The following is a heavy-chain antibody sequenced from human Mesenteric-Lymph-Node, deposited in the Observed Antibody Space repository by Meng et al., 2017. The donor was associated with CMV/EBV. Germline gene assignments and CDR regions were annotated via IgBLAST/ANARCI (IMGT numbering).Heavy chain of an antibody. V-gene: IGHV3-7*01. J-gene: IGHJ4*02. CDR1: GFTLSTYW. Sequence: GESLKISCAASGFTLSTYWMTWVRQAPGKGLQWVANIEQFGSEKNYVDSAKGRFTISRDYAKNSLYLQMNSLRAEDTAVYYCALMVRGVLTPGGDFDYWGLGTLVTVSS. D-gene: IGHD3-10*01. CDR3: ALMVRGVLTPGGDFDY. CDR2: IEQFGSEK.